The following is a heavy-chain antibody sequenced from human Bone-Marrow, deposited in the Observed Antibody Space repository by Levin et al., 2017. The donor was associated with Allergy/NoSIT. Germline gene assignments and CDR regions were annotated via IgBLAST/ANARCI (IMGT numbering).Heavy chain of an antibody. CDR3: AKDLINFWSGYRFDY. CDR1: GFTFSSYA. CDR2: ISGSGGST. Sequence: GESLKISCAASGFTFSSYAMSWVRQAPGKGLEWVSAISGSGGSTYYADSVKGRFTISRDNSKNTLYLQMNSLRAEDTAVYYCAKDLINFWSGYRFDYWGQGTLVTVSS. D-gene: IGHD3-3*01. J-gene: IGHJ4*02. V-gene: IGHV3-23*01.